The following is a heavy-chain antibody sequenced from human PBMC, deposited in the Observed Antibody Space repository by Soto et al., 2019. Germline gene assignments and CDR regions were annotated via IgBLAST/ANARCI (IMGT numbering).Heavy chain of an antibody. CDR3: ARLSGRVAQESNSLDP. Sequence: GESLKISCKVSGYSFSTSWMGWVRQLPGKGLEWMGIIYPGDSDSRYGPSFEGHVTFSVDKSISTAYLEWSRLKASDTAIYYCARLSGRVAQESNSLDPCGQGAMVTV. J-gene: IGHJ5*02. CDR1: GYSFSTSW. D-gene: IGHD2-15*01. V-gene: IGHV5-51*01. CDR2: IYPGDSDS.